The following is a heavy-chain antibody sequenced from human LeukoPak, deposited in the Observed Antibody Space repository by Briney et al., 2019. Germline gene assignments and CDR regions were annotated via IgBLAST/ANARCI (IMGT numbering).Heavy chain of an antibody. CDR2: IYSGGST. CDR1: GFTVSSYY. V-gene: IGHV3-66*01. D-gene: IGHD1-26*01. Sequence: PGGSLRLSCTTSGFTVSSYYMSRVRQAPGKGLEWVSVIYSGGSTYYADSVKGRFTISRDNSKNTLYLQMNSLRAEDTAVYYCARTLGGELYYFDYWGLGTLVTVSS. CDR3: ARTLGGELYYFDY. J-gene: IGHJ4*02.